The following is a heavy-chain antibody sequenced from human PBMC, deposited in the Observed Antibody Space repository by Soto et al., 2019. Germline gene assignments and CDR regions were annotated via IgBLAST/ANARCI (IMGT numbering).Heavy chain of an antibody. CDR1: GCSIDDFA. CDR2: ISWDSGKI. CDR3: GKDTRSRYGDYESNWFEP. J-gene: IGHJ5*02. D-gene: IGHD4-17*01. Sequence: SLRRSCAASGCSIDDFAMHWVRQAPGKGLEWVSSISWDSGKIGYSDSVTGRFSVSRDNAKNSLFLQMSSLKPEDTAFYFSGKDTRSRYGDYESNWFEPWGQRTLVTVS. V-gene: IGHV3-9*01.